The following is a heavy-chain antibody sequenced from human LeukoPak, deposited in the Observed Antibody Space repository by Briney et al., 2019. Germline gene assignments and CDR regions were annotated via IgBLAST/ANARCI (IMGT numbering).Heavy chain of an antibody. CDR1: GDSVTNYY. D-gene: IGHD6-19*01. Sequence: PSETLSLTCTVSGDSVTNYYWSWVRQPPGKGLQWIGYMSYSGSTNYSPSLKSRVTISIDTSKNQFSLRLNSVTATDTAVYYCARGIAVAGRSPDYFDYWGQGALVTVSS. V-gene: IGHV4-59*02. J-gene: IGHJ4*02. CDR3: ARGIAVAGRSPDYFDY. CDR2: MSYSGST.